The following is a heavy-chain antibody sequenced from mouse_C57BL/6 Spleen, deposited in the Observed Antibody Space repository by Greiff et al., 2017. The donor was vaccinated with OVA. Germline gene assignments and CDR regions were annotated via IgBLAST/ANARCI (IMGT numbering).Heavy chain of an antibody. D-gene: IGHD2-1*01. J-gene: IGHJ2*01. CDR1: GYTFTDYY. CDR3: ARDGNYGFDY. CDR2: INPNNGGT. Sequence: EVQLQQSGPELVKPGASVKISCKASGYTFTDYYMNWVKQSHGKSLEWIGDINPNNGGTSYNQKFKGKATLTVDKSSITAYMELRSLTSEDSAVYYCARDGNYGFDYWGQGTTLTVSS. V-gene: IGHV1-26*01.